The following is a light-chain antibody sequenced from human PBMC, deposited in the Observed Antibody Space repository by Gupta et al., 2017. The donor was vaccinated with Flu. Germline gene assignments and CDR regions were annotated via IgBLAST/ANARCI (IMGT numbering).Light chain of an antibody. CDR2: DAS. J-gene: IGKJ4*01. Sequence: EIVLTQSPATLSLSPGERATLSCRDSQSVSSYLAWYQQKPCQAPRLLIYDASNRATGIPARVSGSGSGTDYTLTISSLEPEDFAVYYCQQRSNWPATFGRGTKVEIK. V-gene: IGKV3-11*01. CDR3: QQRSNWPAT. CDR1: QSVSSY.